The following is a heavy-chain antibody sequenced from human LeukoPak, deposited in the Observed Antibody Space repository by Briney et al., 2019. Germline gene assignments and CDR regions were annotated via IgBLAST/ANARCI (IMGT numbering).Heavy chain of an antibody. CDR3: ARRLGDSSGWGFDY. Sequence: ASVKVSCKASGYTFTGYYMHWVRQAPGQGLEWMGWINPNSGGTNYAQKFQGWVTITRDTSISTAYMELSRLRSDDTAVYYCARRLGDSSGWGFDYWGQGTLVTVSS. J-gene: IGHJ4*02. CDR2: INPNSGGT. CDR1: GYTFTGYY. D-gene: IGHD6-19*01. V-gene: IGHV1-2*04.